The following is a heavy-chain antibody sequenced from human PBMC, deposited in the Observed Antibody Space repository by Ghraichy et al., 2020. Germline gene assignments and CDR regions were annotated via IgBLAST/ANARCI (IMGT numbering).Heavy chain of an antibody. CDR1: GGTFSSYA. J-gene: IGHJ4*02. CDR2: IIPIFGTA. D-gene: IGHD4-17*01. V-gene: IGHV1-69*13. Sequence: SVKVSCKASGGTFSSYAISWVRQAPGQGLEWMGGIIPIFGTANYAQKFQGRVTITADESTSTAYMELSSLRSEDTAVYYCASTPGNYGELGRDYWGQGTLVTVSS. CDR3: ASTPGNYGELGRDY.